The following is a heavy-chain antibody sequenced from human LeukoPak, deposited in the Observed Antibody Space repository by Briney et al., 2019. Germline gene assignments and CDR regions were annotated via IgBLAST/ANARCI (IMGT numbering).Heavy chain of an antibody. D-gene: IGHD2-15*01. J-gene: IGHJ6*02. CDR2: ISYDGSNK. V-gene: IGHV3-30*18. Sequence: GGSLRLSCAASGFTFSSYGMHWVRQAPGKGLEWVAVISYDGSNKYYADSVKGRFTISRDNSKNTLYLQMNSLRAEDTAVYYCAKVLNRKPGYCYYGMDVWGQGTTVTVSS. CDR3: AKVLNRKPGYCYYGMDV. CDR1: GFTFSSYG.